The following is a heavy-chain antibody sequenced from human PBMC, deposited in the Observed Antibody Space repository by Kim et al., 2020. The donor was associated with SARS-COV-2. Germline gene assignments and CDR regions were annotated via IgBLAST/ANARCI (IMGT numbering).Heavy chain of an antibody. CDR3: ARELNHYDRGVYWFDP. CDR1: GYTFTSYA. V-gene: IGHV1-3*01. D-gene: IGHD3-22*01. J-gene: IGHJ5*02. CDR2: IHAGNGNT. Sequence: ASVKVSCKASGYTFTSYAIHWVRQAPGQRLEWMGWIHAGNGNTKYSQKFQGRVTITRDTSANTAYMDLSSLRSEDTAVYYCARELNHYDRGVYWFDPWGQ.